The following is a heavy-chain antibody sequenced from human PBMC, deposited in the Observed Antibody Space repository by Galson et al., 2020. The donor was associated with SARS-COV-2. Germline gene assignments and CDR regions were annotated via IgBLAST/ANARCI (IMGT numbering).Heavy chain of an antibody. J-gene: IGHJ5*02. CDR2: IFTILGKE. V-gene: IGHV1-69*08. CDR1: GGTYSSYT. Sequence: SVTVSLKASGGTYSSYTISWVRPAPGQGLAWMGRIFTILGKENYAQKLQDRATLTADKATLTAYMELSSLRSEDTAVYYCARDNGSGSYYGEIWFDPGGQGTLVTVSS. D-gene: IGHD3-10*01. CDR3: ARDNGSGSYYGEIWFDP.